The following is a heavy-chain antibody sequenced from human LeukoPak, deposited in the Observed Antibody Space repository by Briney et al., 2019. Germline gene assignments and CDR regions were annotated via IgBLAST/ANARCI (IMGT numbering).Heavy chain of an antibody. Sequence: EASVKVSCKASGYTFTGYYMHWVRQAPGQGLEWMGWINPNSGGTNYAQKFQGRVTMTRDTSISTAYMELSRLRSDDTAVYYCARDLRYSGGRRIGYWGQGTLVTVSS. J-gene: IGHJ4*02. D-gene: IGHD6-19*01. CDR2: INPNSGGT. CDR3: ARDLRYSGGRRIGY. CDR1: GYTFTGYY. V-gene: IGHV1-2*02.